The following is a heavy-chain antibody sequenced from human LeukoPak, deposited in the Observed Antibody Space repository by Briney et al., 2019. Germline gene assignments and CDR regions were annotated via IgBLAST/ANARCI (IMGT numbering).Heavy chain of an antibody. CDR3: ARRYYYHSSGFYYSYLDY. Sequence: SSETLSLTCTVSGASFGSHYWTWIRQAPGEGLEWIGYVYYDGTTNYNPSLKSRVTISIDTSNNQSSLNLRSVTAADTAIYYCARRYYYHSSGFYYSYLDYWGQGALVTVSS. CDR1: GASFGSHY. J-gene: IGHJ4*02. CDR2: VYYDGTT. D-gene: IGHD3-22*01. V-gene: IGHV4-59*11.